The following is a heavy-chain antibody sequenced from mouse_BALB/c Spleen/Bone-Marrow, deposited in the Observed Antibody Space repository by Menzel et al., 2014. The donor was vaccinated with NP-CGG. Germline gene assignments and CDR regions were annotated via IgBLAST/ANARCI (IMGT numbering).Heavy chain of an antibody. J-gene: IGHJ4*01. Sequence: HLKDTGGSSMQTGGSRKPSCAANGFTFSSFGMHWVRQAPEKGLEWVAYISSGSSIIYYADTVKGRFTISRGKHKNNLFLQITSLRSEDTAMYYCARDEDYAMVYWGQGTSVTVSS. V-gene: IGHV5-17*02. CDR1: GFTFSSFG. CDR2: ISSGSSII. CDR3: ARDEDYAMVY.